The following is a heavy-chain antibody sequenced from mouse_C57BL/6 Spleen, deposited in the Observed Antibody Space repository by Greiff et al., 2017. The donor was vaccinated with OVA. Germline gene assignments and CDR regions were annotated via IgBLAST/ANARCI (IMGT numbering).Heavy chain of an antibody. V-gene: IGHV1-52*01. Sequence: QVQLQQSGPELVKPGASVKLSCKASGYTFTSYWMHWVKQRPIQGLEWIGNIDPSDSETHYNQKFKDKATLTVDKSSSTAYMQLSSLTSEDSAVYYCARGWDMDYWGQGTSVTVSS. CDR1: GYTFTSYW. CDR3: ARGWDMDY. CDR2: IDPSDSET. J-gene: IGHJ4*01. D-gene: IGHD1-1*02.